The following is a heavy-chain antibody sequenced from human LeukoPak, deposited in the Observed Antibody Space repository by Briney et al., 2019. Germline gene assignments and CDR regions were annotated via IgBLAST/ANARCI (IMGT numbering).Heavy chain of an antibody. CDR3: ARKGNSGYYPY. D-gene: IGHD3-22*01. V-gene: IGHV3-30-3*01. Sequence: GGSLRLSCAASGLTFSSYPMHWVRQAPGKGLEWVAVISYDGSEKHYADPVKGRFTISRDNSKNTLYLQMSSLRAEDTAMYYCARKGNSGYYPYWGQGILVTVSS. CDR1: GLTFSSYP. CDR2: ISYDGSEK. J-gene: IGHJ4*02.